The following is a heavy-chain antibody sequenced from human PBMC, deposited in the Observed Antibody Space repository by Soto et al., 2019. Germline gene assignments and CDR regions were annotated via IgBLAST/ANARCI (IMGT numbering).Heavy chain of an antibody. CDR3: AKGSSWSLLVVGY. Sequence: QVQLVQSGAEVKKPGASVKVSCKASGYTFTSYAMHWVRQAPGHRLEWMGWINAGNGNTKYSQKFQGRVTITRDTSASTTYMELSSLRSEDTAVYYCAKGSSWSLLVVGYWGQGTLVTVSS. CDR2: INAGNGNT. D-gene: IGHD6-13*01. J-gene: IGHJ4*02. CDR1: GYTFTSYA. V-gene: IGHV1-3*01.